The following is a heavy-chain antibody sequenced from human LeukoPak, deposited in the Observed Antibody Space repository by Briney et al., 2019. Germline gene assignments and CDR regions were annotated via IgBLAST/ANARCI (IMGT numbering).Heavy chain of an antibody. D-gene: IGHD6-19*01. J-gene: IGHJ4*02. CDR1: GYTLTELS. V-gene: IGHV1-24*01. CDR2: FDPEDGET. CDR3: ARLGSGWYRYFDY. Sequence: ASVKVSCKVSGYTLTELSMHWVRQAPGKGLEWMGGFDPEDGETIYAQKFQGRVTITRDTSASTAYMELSSLRSEDTAVYYCARLGSGWYRYFDYWGQGTLVTVSS.